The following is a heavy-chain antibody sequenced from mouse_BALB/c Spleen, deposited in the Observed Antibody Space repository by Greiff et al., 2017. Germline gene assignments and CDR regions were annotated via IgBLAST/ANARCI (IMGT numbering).Heavy chain of an antibody. V-gene: IGHV2-2*02. CDR1: GFSLTSYG. Sequence: VKLMESGPGLVQPSQSLSITCTVSGFSLTSYGVHWVRQSPGKGLEWLGVIWSGGSTDYNAAFISRLSISKDNSKSQVFFKMNSLQANDTAIYYCARNSSYSYAMDYWGQGTSVTVSS. CDR3: ARNSSYSYAMDY. CDR2: IWSGGST. D-gene: IGHD1-1*01. J-gene: IGHJ4*01.